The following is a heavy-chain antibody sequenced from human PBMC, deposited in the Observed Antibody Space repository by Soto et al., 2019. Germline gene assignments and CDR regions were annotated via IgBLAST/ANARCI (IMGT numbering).Heavy chain of an antibody. CDR1: GFTFRSYA. V-gene: IGHV3-23*01. CDR3: AKGRRWYPYFDY. J-gene: IGHJ4*02. D-gene: IGHD6-13*01. Sequence: EVQLLESGGGLVQPGGSLRLSCATSGFTFRSYAMGWVRQAPGKGLEWVSGISGSGGSTSYADSVQGRFTISRDNSKNTLYLQMNSLRVEDTAVYYCAKGRRWYPYFDYWGQGTLVTVSS. CDR2: ISGSGGST.